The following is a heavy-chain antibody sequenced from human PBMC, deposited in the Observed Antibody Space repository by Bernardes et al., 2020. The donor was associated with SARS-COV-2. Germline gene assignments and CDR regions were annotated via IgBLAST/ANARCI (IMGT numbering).Heavy chain of an antibody. V-gene: IGHV3-74*01. J-gene: IGHJ6*02. CDR2: INSYGIST. CDR1: GFTFSSYW. D-gene: IGHD2-15*01. CDR3: AREDCSGGSCSLYYYYGMDV. Sequence: GGSLRLSCAASGFTFSSYWMHWVRQAPGKGLVWVSRINSYGISTSYADSVNGRFTISRDNAKNTLYLQMNSLRAEDTAVYYCAREDCSGGSCSLYYYYGMDVWGQGTTVTVSS.